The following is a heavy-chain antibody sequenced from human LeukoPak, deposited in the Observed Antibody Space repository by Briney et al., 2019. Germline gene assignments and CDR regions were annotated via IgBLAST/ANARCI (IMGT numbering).Heavy chain of an antibody. CDR1: GFTFSGYW. J-gene: IGHJ4*02. V-gene: IGHV3-7*01. CDR2: IKEDGSEK. CDR3: AVCYYDSTAFNY. Sequence: GGSLRLSCAASGFTFSGYWMSWVRQAPGKGLEWVANIKEDGSEKYYVDSVKGRFTISRDNAINSLYLQMNSLRAEDTAMYYCAVCYYDSTAFNYWGQGTLVTVSS. D-gene: IGHD2/OR15-2a*01.